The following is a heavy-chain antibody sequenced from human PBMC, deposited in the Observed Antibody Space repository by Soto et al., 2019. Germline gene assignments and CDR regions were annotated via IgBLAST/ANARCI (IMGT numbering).Heavy chain of an antibody. CDR3: AIGYNSFDP. J-gene: IGHJ5*02. Sequence: QVQLVESGGGLVKPGGSLRLSCAASGFTFTDYYMSWIRQAPGKGLECISYISSSASTIYYADSVKGRFTISRDSAKNSLFLQMDSLRVEDTAVYYCAIGYNSFDPCGQGTLVTVSS. CDR2: ISSSASTI. V-gene: IGHV3-11*01. CDR1: GFTFTDYY.